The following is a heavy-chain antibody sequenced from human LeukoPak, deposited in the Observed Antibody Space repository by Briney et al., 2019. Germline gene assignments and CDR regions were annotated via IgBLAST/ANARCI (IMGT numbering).Heavy chain of an antibody. CDR1: GYTFTTND. CDR3: ARGREYSTGPGFDY. J-gene: IGHJ4*02. V-gene: IGHV1-8*01. D-gene: IGHD2-8*02. Sequence: ASVKVSCKASGYTFTTNDINWVRQATGQGPERMGWMNPNSGNTGYAQKFQGRITMTRNTSISTAYMELRSLRSEDTAVYYCARGREYSTGPGFDYWGQGTLVTVSS. CDR2: MNPNSGNT.